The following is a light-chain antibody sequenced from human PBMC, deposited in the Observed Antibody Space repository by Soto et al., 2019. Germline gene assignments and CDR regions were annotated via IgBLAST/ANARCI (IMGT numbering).Light chain of an antibody. V-gene: IGKV3-15*01. CDR1: QSVSSD. Sequence: EILMTQSPATLSMFPGERATLSCRASQSVSSDLGWYQQKPGQAPRLLILGPFIRAAGVPARFSGSGSGTEFTLTISSLQSEDSAVYYCQQYNDWPLTFGGGTKVEIQ. CDR3: QQYNDWPLT. J-gene: IGKJ4*01. CDR2: GPF.